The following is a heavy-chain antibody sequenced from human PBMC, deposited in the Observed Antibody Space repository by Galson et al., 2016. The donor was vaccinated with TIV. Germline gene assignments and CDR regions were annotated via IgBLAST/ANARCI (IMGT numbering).Heavy chain of an antibody. Sequence: SVKVSCKASGVTFSYFAFSWVRQAPGQGLEWMGGIVPMFGTTNYAQKFQGRVTISADESTTTAYLELSSLRSEDTAVYYCARGGGIHDSSGYFLFDHWGQGTLVTVSS. J-gene: IGHJ5*02. D-gene: IGHD3-22*01. V-gene: IGHV1-69*13. CDR1: GVTFSYFA. CDR3: ARGGGIHDSSGYFLFDH. CDR2: IVPMFGTT.